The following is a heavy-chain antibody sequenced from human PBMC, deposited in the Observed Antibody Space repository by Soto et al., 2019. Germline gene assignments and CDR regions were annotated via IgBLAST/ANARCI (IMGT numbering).Heavy chain of an antibody. CDR3: ARDKRGYYDSSGYYENWFDP. V-gene: IGHV4-61*01. J-gene: IGHJ5*02. Sequence: SETLSLTCTVSGGSVSSGSYYWSWIRQPPGKGLEWIGYIYYSGSTNYNPSLKSRATISVDTSKNQFSLKLSSVTAADTAVYYCARDKRGYYDSSGYYENWFDPWGQGTLVTVSS. CDR1: GGSVSSGSYY. D-gene: IGHD3-22*01. CDR2: IYYSGST.